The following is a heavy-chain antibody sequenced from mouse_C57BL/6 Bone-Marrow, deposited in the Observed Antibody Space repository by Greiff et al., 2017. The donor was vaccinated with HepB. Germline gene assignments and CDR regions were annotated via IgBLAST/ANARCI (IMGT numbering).Heavy chain of an antibody. Sequence: QVQLQQSGAELARPGASVKLSCKASGYTFTSSGISWVKQRTGQGLEWIGEIYPRSGNTYYNEKFKGKATLTADNSSSTAYMERRSLTSEDSAVYFCARGGYYLSGAMDYWGQGTSVTVSS. D-gene: IGHD2-3*01. J-gene: IGHJ4*01. CDR3: ARGGYYLSGAMDY. CDR1: GYTFTSSG. CDR2: IYPRSGNT. V-gene: IGHV1-81*01.